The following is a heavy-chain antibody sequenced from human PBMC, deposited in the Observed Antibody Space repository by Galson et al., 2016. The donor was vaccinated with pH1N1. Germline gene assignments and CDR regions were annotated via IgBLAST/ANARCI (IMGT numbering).Heavy chain of an antibody. D-gene: IGHD2-8*02. CDR1: GYGFTTSW. CDR2: IYPGDSDT. CDR3: ARREVLDPPAVAYYMDV. J-gene: IGHJ6*03. Sequence: QSGAEVKKPGESLKISCKTSGYGFTTSWIGWVRQMPGKGLEWMGVIYPGDSDTRYSPSFQGQVTISADKSISTAYLHWSSLTASDTAIYYCARREVLDPPAVAYYMDVWGKGTTVTVSS. V-gene: IGHV5-51*03.